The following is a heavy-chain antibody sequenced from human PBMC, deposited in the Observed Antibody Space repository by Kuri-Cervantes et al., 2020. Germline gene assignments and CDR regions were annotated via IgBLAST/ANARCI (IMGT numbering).Heavy chain of an antibody. CDR3: AKDIGPLGSRANYFDY. Sequence: SLKISCAASGFTFDDYAMHWVQQAPGKGLEWVSGISWNSGSIGYADSVKGRFTISRDNAKNSLYLQMNSLRAEDTALYYCAKDIGPLGSRANYFDYWGQGTLVTVSS. J-gene: IGHJ4*02. CDR2: ISWNSGSI. V-gene: IGHV3-9*01. D-gene: IGHD3-10*01. CDR1: GFTFDDYA.